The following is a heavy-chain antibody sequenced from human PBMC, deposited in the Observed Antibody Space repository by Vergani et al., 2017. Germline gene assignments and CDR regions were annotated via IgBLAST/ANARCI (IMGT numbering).Heavy chain of an antibody. V-gene: IGHV4-30-4*01. CDR1: GDSISSGVYY. CDR2: FHHTGIT. Sequence: QVQLQESGPGLVKPSQTLSLTCSVSGDSISSGVYYWNWIRQHPGKGLEWIASFHHTGITYNNPSLKSRVTISVDTSKNLISLKLNSVTAADTALYYCARHGGSGNFYHLFDYWGQGTLVTVSS. J-gene: IGHJ4*02. CDR3: ARHGGSGNFYHLFDY. D-gene: IGHD3-10*01.